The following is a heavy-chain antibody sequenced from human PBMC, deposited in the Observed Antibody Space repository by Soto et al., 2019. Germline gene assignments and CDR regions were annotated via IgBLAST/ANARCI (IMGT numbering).Heavy chain of an antibody. J-gene: IGHJ5*02. CDR2: IVVGSGNT. Sequence: SVKVSCKASGFTFSSSAVQWVRQARGQRLEWIGKIVVGSGNTNYARKFQERVTITRDMSTSTAYMELSSLRSEDTAFYYCAAFDPGPMGFDPWGQGTLVTVSS. CDR3: AAFDPGPMGFDP. V-gene: IGHV1-58*01. D-gene: IGHD3-9*01. CDR1: GFTFSSSA.